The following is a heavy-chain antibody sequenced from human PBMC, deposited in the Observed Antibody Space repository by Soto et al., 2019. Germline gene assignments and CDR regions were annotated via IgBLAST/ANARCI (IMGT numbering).Heavy chain of an antibody. CDR2: MNSDGRST. Sequence: GGSLRLSCAASGFTFSSYWMHWVRQAPGKGLVWVSRMNSDGRSTSYADLVKGRFTISRDNAKNTVYLQMNSLRAEDTAVYYCAIERWGMSMLYWGQGTLVTVSS. CDR3: AIERWGMSMLY. V-gene: IGHV3-74*01. CDR1: GFTFSSYW. D-gene: IGHD3-16*01. J-gene: IGHJ4*02.